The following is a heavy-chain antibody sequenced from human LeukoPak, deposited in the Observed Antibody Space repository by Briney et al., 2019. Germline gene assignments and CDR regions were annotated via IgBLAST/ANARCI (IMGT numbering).Heavy chain of an antibody. CDR2: IYHSGST. D-gene: IGHD2-15*01. CDR1: GGSISSGGYS. V-gene: IGHV4-30-2*01. Sequence: SETLSLTCAVSGGSISSGGYSWSWIRQPPGKGLEWIGYIYHSGSTYYNPSLKSRVTISVDRSKNQFSLKLSSVTAADTAVYYCARGGGCSGGSCYRPFDYWGQGTLVTVPS. CDR3: ARGGGCSGGSCYRPFDY. J-gene: IGHJ4*02.